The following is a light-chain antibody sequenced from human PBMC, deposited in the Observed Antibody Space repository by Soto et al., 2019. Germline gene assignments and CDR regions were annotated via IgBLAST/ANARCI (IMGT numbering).Light chain of an antibody. Sequence: QSALTQAACVSGSVGQSITISCTGNSSDIGGYKYVSWYQQHPRKDPKLITFEVSKRPSGVPARVSDSKSVNTTSLTISGLQAVDEADYYCCSSAGIYTFVFGTGSKGTVL. J-gene: IGLJ1*01. CDR1: SSDIGGYKY. CDR2: EVS. V-gene: IGLV2-11*01. CDR3: CSSAGIYTFV.